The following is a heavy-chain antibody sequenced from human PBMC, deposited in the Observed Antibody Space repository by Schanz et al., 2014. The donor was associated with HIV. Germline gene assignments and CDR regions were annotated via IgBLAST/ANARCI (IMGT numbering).Heavy chain of an antibody. CDR3: AKDAARIYYDILTGPFDS. J-gene: IGHJ4*02. CDR2: ISWNSGSK. Sequence: EVQLVESGGGLVQPGRSLRLSCAASGFTFDDYAMHWVRQAPGKGLEWVSGISWNSGSKGYAESVKGRFTISSDNAKNSLYLQMNSLRGEDTALYYCAKDAARIYYDILTGPFDSWGQGTLVTVSS. CDR1: GFTFDDYA. D-gene: IGHD3-9*01. V-gene: IGHV3-9*01.